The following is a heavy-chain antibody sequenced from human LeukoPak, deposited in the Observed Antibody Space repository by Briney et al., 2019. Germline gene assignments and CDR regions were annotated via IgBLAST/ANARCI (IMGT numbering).Heavy chain of an antibody. CDR2: INYSGST. CDR1: GASISGFY. J-gene: IGHJ4*02. V-gene: IGHV4-59*01. D-gene: IGHD5-24*01. Sequence: SETLSLTCTISGASISGFYWSWIRQPPGKGLEWIGSINYSGSTNYYPSLKSRVSISIDTSKNRMSLRLISVTDADTAVYYCARDPIHRDDYNAEWGQGALVSLSS. CDR3: ARDPIHRDDYNAE.